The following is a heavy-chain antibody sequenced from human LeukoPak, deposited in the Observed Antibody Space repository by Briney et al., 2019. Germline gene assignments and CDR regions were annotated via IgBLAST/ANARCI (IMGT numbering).Heavy chain of an antibody. V-gene: IGHV4-34*01. J-gene: IGHJ4*02. Sequence: PSETLSLTCAVYGGSFSGYYWSWIRQPPGKGLEWIGEINHSGSTNYNPSLKSRVTISVDTSKNQFSLKLSSVTAADTAVYYCARGHTYYSYWGQGTLVTVSS. CDR2: INHSGST. D-gene: IGHD3-10*01. CDR3: ARGHTYYSY. CDR1: GGSFSGYY.